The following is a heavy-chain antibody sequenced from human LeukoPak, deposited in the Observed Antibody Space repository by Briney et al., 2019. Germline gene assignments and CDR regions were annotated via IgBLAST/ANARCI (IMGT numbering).Heavy chain of an antibody. D-gene: IGHD4-23*01. CDR1: GFTFSSYG. J-gene: IGHJ6*03. V-gene: IGHV3-30*02. Sequence: PGGSLRLSCAASGFTFSSYGMHWVRQAPGKGLEWVAFIRYDGSNKYYADSVKGRFTISRDNSMNTLYLQMNSLRAEDTAVYYCAKEVTVVTPYYYYYMDVWGKGTTVTVSS. CDR2: IRYDGSNK. CDR3: AKEVTVVTPYYYYYMDV.